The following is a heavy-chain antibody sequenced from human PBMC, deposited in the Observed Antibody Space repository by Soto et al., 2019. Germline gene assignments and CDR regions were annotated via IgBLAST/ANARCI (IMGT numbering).Heavy chain of an antibody. CDR3: ARQIATRTNWFDP. D-gene: IGHD3-22*01. J-gene: IGHJ5*01. Sequence: QVQRVQSGTEVAKPGASVKVSCKTSGYPFVNYYINWVRQAPGQGLEWMGWVSAFNGKGDYAQKFQGRVTMTTDTSTSTAYMELRSLRSDDTATYYCARQIATRTNWFDPWGQGTLVTVST. CDR1: GYPFVNYY. CDR2: VSAFNGKG. V-gene: IGHV1-18*04.